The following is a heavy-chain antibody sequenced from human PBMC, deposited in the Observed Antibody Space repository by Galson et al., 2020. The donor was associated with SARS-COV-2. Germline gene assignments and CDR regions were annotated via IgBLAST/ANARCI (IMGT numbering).Heavy chain of an antibody. J-gene: IGHJ4*02. CDR3: AKVDSWFGELSFPYYFDY. Sequence: GESLKISCAASGFTFSSYAMSWVRQAPGKGLEWVSAISGSGGSTYYADSVKGRFTISRDNSKNTLYLQMNSLRAEDTAVYYCAKVDSWFGELSFPYYFDYWGQGTLVTVSS. V-gene: IGHV3-23*01. CDR2: ISGSGGST. CDR1: GFTFSSYA. D-gene: IGHD3-10*01.